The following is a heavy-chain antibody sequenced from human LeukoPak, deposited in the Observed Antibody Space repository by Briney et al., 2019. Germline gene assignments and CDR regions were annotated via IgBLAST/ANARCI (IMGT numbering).Heavy chain of an antibody. CDR2: IIPILGIA. Sequence: SVKVSCKASGGTFSSYAISWVRQAPGQGLEWMGRIIPILGIANYAQKFQGGVTITADKSTSTAYMELSSLRSEDTAVYYCASRLPHYYGSGSPHAFDIWGQGTMVTVSS. V-gene: IGHV1-69*04. J-gene: IGHJ3*02. CDR1: GGTFSSYA. CDR3: ASRLPHYYGSGSPHAFDI. D-gene: IGHD3-10*01.